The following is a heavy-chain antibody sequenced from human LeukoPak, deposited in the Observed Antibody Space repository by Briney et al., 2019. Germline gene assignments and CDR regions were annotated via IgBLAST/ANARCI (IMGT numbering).Heavy chain of an antibody. CDR1: GGSISSSTHY. J-gene: IGHJ4*02. CDR3: VRRVAGSGYRDS. CDR2: IYYSGST. V-gene: IGHV4-39*01. Sequence: SETLSLTCTVFGGSISSSTHYWGWIRQPPGKGLEWIGSIYYSGSTYYNPSLKSRVTISVDTSKNQFSLKLSSVTAADTADYYCVRRVAGSGYRDSWGQGTLVTVSS. D-gene: IGHD3-22*01.